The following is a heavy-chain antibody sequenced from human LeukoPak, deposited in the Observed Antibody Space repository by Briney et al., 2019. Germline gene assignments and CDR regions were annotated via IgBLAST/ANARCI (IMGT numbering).Heavy chain of an antibody. CDR1: GGSLSSGDYY. V-gene: IGHV4-30-4*01. Sequence: PSQTLSLTCTVSGGSLSSGDYYWSWIRQPPGKGLEWIGYIYYSGSTYYNPSLKSRVTIPVDTSKNQFSLKLSSVTAADTAVYYCARAPRITMVRGVDDAFDIWGQGTMVTVSS. CDR2: IYYSGST. D-gene: IGHD3-10*01. CDR3: ARAPRITMVRGVDDAFDI. J-gene: IGHJ3*02.